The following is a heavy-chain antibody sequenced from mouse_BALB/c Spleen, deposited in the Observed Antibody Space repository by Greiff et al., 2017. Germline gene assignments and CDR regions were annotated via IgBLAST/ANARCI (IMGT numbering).Heavy chain of an antibody. V-gene: IGHV5-17*02. Sequence: EVHLVESGGGLVQPGGSRKLSCAASGFTFSSFGMHWVRQAPEKGLEWVAYISSGSSTIYYADTVKGRYTISRDNHKNTLFLQMTSQRSEETTVYYCASDGISGDYWGQGTTLTVSS. J-gene: IGHJ2*01. CDR3: ASDGISGDY. CDR1: GFTFSSFG. CDR2: ISSGSSTI. D-gene: IGHD1-1*01.